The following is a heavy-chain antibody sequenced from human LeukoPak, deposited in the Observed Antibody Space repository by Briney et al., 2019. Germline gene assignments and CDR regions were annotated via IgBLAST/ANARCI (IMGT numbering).Heavy chain of an antibody. V-gene: IGHV4-4*09. D-gene: IGHD2-21*01. CDR1: GGPIDSYY. CDR2: IYPSGGT. J-gene: IGHJ5*02. Sequence: SETLSLTCPVSGGPIDSYYWSWLRLPPAKGLEWIGYIYPSGGTHYNPSLLSRVSMSVDTSKNQFSLKVRSATAADTAVYFCARRIVAGATNSHWFDPWGQGTLVTVSS. CDR3: ARRIVAGATNSHWFDP.